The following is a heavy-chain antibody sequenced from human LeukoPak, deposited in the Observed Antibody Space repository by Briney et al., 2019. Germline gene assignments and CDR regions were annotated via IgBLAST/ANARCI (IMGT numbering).Heavy chain of an antibody. CDR2: IYYSGST. Sequence: SETLSLTCTVSGGSISSGDYFWSWIRQPPGTGLEWIVYIYYSGSTFYNPSLKSRVTISVDTSKNQFSLRLSSVTAADTAVYYCATSHCSSTSFYSLDIWGQGTMVTVSS. J-gene: IGHJ3*02. V-gene: IGHV4-30-4*08. CDR3: ATSHCSSTSFYSLDI. D-gene: IGHD2-2*01. CDR1: GGSISSGDYF.